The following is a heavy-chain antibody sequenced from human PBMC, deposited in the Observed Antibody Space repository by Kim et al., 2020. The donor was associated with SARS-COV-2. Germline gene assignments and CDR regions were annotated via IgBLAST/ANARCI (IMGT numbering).Heavy chain of an antibody. CDR2: VFYTGTA. CDR3: ARYYSRDDTFDH. V-gene: IGHV4-61*03. Sequence: SETLSLTCTISGDSVHDEDYYWSWIRQPPGKGLEWIGYVFYTGTANYNPSLKSRVTISVDMSKTRFFLKLTSVTAADTAVYHCARYYSRDDTFDHWGQGSLVTVSS. J-gene: IGHJ4*02. CDR1: GDSVHDEDYY. D-gene: IGHD3-10*01.